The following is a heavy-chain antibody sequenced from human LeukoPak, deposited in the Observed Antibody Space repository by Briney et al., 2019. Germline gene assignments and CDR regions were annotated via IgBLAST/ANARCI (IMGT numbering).Heavy chain of an antibody. J-gene: IGHJ2*01. V-gene: IGHV3-9*01. D-gene: IGHD6-13*01. Sequence: PGRSLRLSCAASGFTFDDYAMHWVRQAPGKGLEWVSGISWNSGSIGYADSVKGRFTISRDNAKNSLYLQMNSLRAEDTALYYCAKDDGSSWYSVGYFDLWGRGTLVTVSS. CDR3: AKDDGSSWYSVGYFDL. CDR2: ISWNSGSI. CDR1: GFTFDDYA.